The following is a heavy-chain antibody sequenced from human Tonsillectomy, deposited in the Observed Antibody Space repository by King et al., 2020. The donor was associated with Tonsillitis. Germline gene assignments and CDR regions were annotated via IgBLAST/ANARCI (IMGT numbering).Heavy chain of an antibody. Sequence: LQLQESGPGLVKPSETLSLTCNVSGGSISSYYWSWIRQPAGKGLEWIGRIYISGSTDYNPSLKSRITMSLDTSKNQFSLKLSSVTAADTAVYYCVRAAMGTSDAFDIWGQGTMVTVSS. J-gene: IGHJ3*02. D-gene: IGHD2-2*01. CDR3: VRAAMGTSDAFDI. CDR2: IYISGST. CDR1: GGSISSYY. V-gene: IGHV4-4*07.